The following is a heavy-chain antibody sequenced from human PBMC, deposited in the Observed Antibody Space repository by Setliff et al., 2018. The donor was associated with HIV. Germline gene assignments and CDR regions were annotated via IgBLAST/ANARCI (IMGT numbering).Heavy chain of an antibody. V-gene: IGHV4-39*01. CDR1: GASIPSSSHY. CDR2: IFSSGST. J-gene: IGHJ4*02. CDR3: ARHVDIVAPFDF. D-gene: IGHD5-12*01. Sequence: LSLTCTVSGASIPSSSHYWGWIRQPPGKGLQWIGTIFSSGSTYYDPSLKSRVTISIDSTKNQISLKLNFVTAADTAVYYCARHVDIVAPFDFWGQGTLVTVSS.